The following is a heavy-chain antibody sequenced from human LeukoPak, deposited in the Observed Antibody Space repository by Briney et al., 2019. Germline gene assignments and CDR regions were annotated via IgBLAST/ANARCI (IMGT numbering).Heavy chain of an antibody. J-gene: IGHJ4*02. CDR3: AKDFRPISVAGTYYFDS. CDR2: INWDGRNT. Sequence: SGGSLRLSCAASGFTFDDYTMHWVRQALGKGLEWVSLINWDGRNTFYADSVKGRFTISRDNSKNTLYLQMHSLRTEDTALYYCAKDFRPISVAGTYYFDSWGQGTLVTVSS. CDR1: GFTFDDYT. D-gene: IGHD6-19*01. V-gene: IGHV3-43*01.